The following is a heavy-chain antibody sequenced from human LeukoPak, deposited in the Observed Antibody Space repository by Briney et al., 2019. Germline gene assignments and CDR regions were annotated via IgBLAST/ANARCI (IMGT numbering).Heavy chain of an antibody. D-gene: IGHD3-9*01. J-gene: IGHJ4*02. V-gene: IGHV3-21*01. CDR3: ARGSDILTGYYRVRDIDY. Sequence: PGGSLRLSCAASGFTFSSYSMNWVRQAPGKELEWVSSISSSSSYIYYADSVKGRFTISRDNAKNSLYLQMNSLRAEDTAVYYCARGSDILTGYYRVRDIDYWGQGTLVTVSS. CDR1: GFTFSSYS. CDR2: ISSSSSYI.